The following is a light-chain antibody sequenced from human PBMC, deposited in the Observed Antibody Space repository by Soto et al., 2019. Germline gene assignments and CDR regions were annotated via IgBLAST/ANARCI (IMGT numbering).Light chain of an antibody. CDR1: QDISNY. Sequence: DIQMTQSHSSLSASVRDIVTMXRRPIQDISNYLNWYQQKPGKAPKLLIYDASNLETGVPSRFSGSGSGTDFTFTISSLQPEDIATYYCQQYDNLPPRLTFGGGTKVDIK. CDR3: QQYDNLPPRLT. CDR2: DAS. J-gene: IGKJ4*01. V-gene: IGKV1-33*01.